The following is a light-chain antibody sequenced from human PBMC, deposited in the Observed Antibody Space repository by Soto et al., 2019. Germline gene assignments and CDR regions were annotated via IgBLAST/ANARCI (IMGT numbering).Light chain of an antibody. J-gene: IGKJ4*01. CDR1: QGISNY. Sequence: DIQMTQSPSSLSASVGDRVTITCRASQGISNYLAWYQQKPGKVPKLLIYAASTLQSGVPSRFSGSGSGTDFTLTISRLQPEEVATYDCQKYNSAPLTVGGGTKVEIK. CDR3: QKYNSAPLT. V-gene: IGKV1-27*01. CDR2: AAS.